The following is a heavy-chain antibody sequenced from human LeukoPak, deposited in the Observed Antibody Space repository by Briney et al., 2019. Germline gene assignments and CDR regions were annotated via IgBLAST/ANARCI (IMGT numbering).Heavy chain of an antibody. V-gene: IGHV4-59*01. D-gene: IGHD5-12*01. J-gene: IGHJ3*02. Sequence: PSETLSLTCTVSGGSISSYHWSWIRQPPGKGLEWIGFIYYSGSTNYNPSLKSRVIISVDTSKNQISLKLSSVTAADTAVYYCARGNSGYDYAFGIWGQGTMVSVSS. CDR3: ARGNSGYDYAFGI. CDR1: GGSISSYH. CDR2: IYYSGST.